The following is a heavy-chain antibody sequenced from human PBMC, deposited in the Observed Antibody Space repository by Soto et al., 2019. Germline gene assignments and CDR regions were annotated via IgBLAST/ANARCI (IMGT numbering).Heavy chain of an antibody. V-gene: IGHV3-21*01. Sequence: GGSLRLSCAASGFTFSSYSMNWVRQAPGKGLEWVSSISSSSSYIYYADSVKGRFTISRDNAKNSLYLQMNSLRAEDTAVYYCARDPSIVATTIGSSFDYWGQGTLVTVSS. CDR1: GFTFSSYS. J-gene: IGHJ4*02. D-gene: IGHD5-12*01. CDR2: ISSSSSYI. CDR3: ARDPSIVATTIGSSFDY.